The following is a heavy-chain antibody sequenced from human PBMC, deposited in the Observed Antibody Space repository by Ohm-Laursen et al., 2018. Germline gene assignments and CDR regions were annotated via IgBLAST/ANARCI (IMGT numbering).Heavy chain of an antibody. CDR1: GYSFTDYY. Sequence: ASVKVSCKASGYSFTDYYIHWVRQAPGQGLEWMGWINPKSGGTNYAQKFQGRVIMTRDTSISTAYMELSSLRSDDTAVYYCARWRYDYAWGSYRYCDYWGQGTLVTVSS. D-gene: IGHD3-16*02. CDR2: INPKSGGT. CDR3: ARWRYDYAWGSYRYCDY. J-gene: IGHJ4*02. V-gene: IGHV1-2*02.